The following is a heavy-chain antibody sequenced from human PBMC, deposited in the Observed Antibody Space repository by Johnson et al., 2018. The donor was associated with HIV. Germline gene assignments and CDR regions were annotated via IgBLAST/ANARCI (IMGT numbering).Heavy chain of an antibody. J-gene: IGHJ3*02. D-gene: IGHD3-16*01. Sequence: QVQLVESGGGVVQPGRSLRLSCAASGFTFSSYAMHWVRQAPGKGLEWVAVISYDGSNKYYADSVKGRFTISRDNSKNTLYLQMNSLRAEDTAVYYCAREKISAFDIWGQGTMVTVSS. V-gene: IGHV3-30*04. CDR2: ISYDGSNK. CDR3: AREKISAFDI. CDR1: GFTFSSYA.